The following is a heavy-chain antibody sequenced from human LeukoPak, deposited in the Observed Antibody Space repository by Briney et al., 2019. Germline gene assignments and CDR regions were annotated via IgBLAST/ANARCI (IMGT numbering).Heavy chain of an antibody. CDR2: ISWNSGSI. D-gene: IGHD2-21*02. Sequence: PGGSLRLSCAASGFTFDDYAMHWVRQAPGKGLEWVSGISWNSGSIGYADSVKGRFTISRDNAKNSLYLQMNSLRAEDMALYYCAKASGGDCSGHAFDIWGQGTMVTVSS. CDR3: AKASGGDCSGHAFDI. V-gene: IGHV3-9*03. CDR1: GFTFDDYA. J-gene: IGHJ3*02.